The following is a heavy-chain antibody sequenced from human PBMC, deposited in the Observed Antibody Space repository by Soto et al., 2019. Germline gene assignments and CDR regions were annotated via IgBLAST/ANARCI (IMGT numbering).Heavy chain of an antibody. J-gene: IGHJ4*02. CDR1: AISFGSYA. V-gene: IGHV3-23*01. CDR3: ARWSYLDY. CDR2: ISGSDGKT. Sequence: PGGSLRLSCAASAISFGSYALSWVSQARRKGLEWVSTISGSDGKTFYADSVKGRFSIASDTSQNTLYLQMNRLRADDTVIYYCARWSYLDYWGQGTRVTVSS. D-gene: IGHD3-3*01.